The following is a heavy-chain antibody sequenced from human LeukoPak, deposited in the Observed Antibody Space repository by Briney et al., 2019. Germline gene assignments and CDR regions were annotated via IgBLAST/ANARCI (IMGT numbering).Heavy chain of an antibody. J-gene: IGHJ3*02. CDR3: ARLMIVVVPAAPDDAFDI. CDR2: INPSGGST. Sequence: GASVKVSCKASGYTFTSYHMHWVRQAPGQGLEWMGIINPSGGSTSYAQKFQGRVTMTRDTSTSTVYMELSSLRSEDTAVYYCARLMIVVVPAAPDDAFDIWGQGTMVTVSS. D-gene: IGHD2-2*01. V-gene: IGHV1-46*01. CDR1: GYTFTSYH.